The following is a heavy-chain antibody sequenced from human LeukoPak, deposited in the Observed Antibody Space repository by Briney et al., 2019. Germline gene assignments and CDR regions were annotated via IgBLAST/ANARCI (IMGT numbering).Heavy chain of an antibody. J-gene: IGHJ6*02. CDR1: GYTFTSYD. Sequence: ASVKVSCKASGYTFTSYDINWVRQATGQGLEWMGWMNPNSGNTGYAQKFQGRVTMTRNTSKSTAYMELSSLRPEDTAVYYCARKRSSPLYYYYGMDVWGQGTTVTVSS. D-gene: IGHD6-6*01. CDR3: ARKRSSPLYYYYGMDV. CDR2: MNPNSGNT. V-gene: IGHV1-8*01.